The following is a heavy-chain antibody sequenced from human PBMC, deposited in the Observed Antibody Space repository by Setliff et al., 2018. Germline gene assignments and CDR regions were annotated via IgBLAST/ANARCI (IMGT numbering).Heavy chain of an antibody. D-gene: IGHD2-8*02. Sequence: GGSLRLSCVASGFTFSRYWMSWVRQAPGKGLEWVANIKEDGSEKYYVDSVKGRFTISRDNAKSSLSLQMDSLRVEDTAVYYCTRASMGGGSYWWDYWGQGTLVTVSS. J-gene: IGHJ4*02. V-gene: IGHV3-7*01. CDR1: GFTFSRYW. CDR3: TRASMGGGSYWWDY. CDR2: IKEDGSEK.